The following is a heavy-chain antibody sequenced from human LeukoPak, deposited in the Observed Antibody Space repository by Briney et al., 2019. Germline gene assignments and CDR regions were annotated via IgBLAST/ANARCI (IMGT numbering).Heavy chain of an antibody. V-gene: IGHV3-23*01. J-gene: IGHJ4*02. D-gene: IGHD4-17*01. CDR1: GFTFSNYG. CDR3: AKWGHGDLSRSFDY. CDR2: ISGTGTST. Sequence: GGSLRLSCAASGFTFSNYGMTWVRQAPGKGLEGVSGISGTGTSTYYADSVKGRFTISRDNSKSTLYLQMNNLRAEDTAVYYCAKWGHGDLSRSFDYWGQGTLVTVSS.